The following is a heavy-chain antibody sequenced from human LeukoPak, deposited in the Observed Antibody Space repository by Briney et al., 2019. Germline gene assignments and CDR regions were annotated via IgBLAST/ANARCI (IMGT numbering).Heavy chain of an antibody. J-gene: IGHJ6*03. CDR2: IYYSGST. D-gene: IGHD3-10*01. CDR3: ARLTYYGSGSYYTADYYYMDV. Sequence: SETLSLTCTVSGGSISSSSYYWGWIRQPPGKGLEWIGSIYYSGSTYYNPSLKSRVTISVDTSKNQFSLKLSSVTAADKAVYYCARLTYYGSGSYYTADYYYMDVWGKGTTVTVSS. V-gene: IGHV4-39*01. CDR1: GGSISSSSYY.